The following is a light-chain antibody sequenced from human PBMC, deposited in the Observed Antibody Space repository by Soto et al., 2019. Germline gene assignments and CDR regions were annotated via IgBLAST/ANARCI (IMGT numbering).Light chain of an antibody. J-gene: IGLJ1*01. V-gene: IGLV2-23*03. CDR2: EGT. CDR1: SSDVVTYNL. CDR3: YSFAGSTTFYYV. Sequence: QSVRTQPASVSGSPGQSISISCTGTSSDVVTYNLVSWYQQHPGKAPTVLIYEGTKRPSGVSNRFSGSKSGNTASLTISGLQTEDEADYYCYSFAGSTTFYYVFGHGTKVTV.